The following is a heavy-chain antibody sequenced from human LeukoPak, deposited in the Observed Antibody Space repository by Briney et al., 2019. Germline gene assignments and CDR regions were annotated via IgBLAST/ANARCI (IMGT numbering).Heavy chain of an antibody. V-gene: IGHV3-9*01. J-gene: IGHJ4*02. CDR3: AKVSIATVTTYYFDY. CDR2: TSWNSGSI. D-gene: IGHD4-17*01. Sequence: GRSLRLSCAASGFTFDDYAMHWVRQAPGKGLEWVSGTSWNSGSIGYADSVKGRFTISRDNAKNSLYLQMNSLRAEDTALYYCAKVSIATVTTYYFDYWGQGTLVTVSS. CDR1: GFTFDDYA.